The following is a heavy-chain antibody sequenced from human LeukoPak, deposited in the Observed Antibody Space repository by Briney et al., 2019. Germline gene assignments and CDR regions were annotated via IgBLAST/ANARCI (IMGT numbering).Heavy chain of an antibody. CDR1: GGTFSSYA. D-gene: IGHD3-16*02. V-gene: IGHV1-69*06. Sequence: SVKVSCKASGGTFSSYAISWVRQAPGQGLEWMGGIIPIFGTANYAQKFQGRVTITADKSTSTAYVELSSPRSEDTAVYYCARDTRLGELSLYINWGQGTLVTVSS. CDR3: ARDTRLGELSLYIN. CDR2: IIPIFGTA. J-gene: IGHJ4*02.